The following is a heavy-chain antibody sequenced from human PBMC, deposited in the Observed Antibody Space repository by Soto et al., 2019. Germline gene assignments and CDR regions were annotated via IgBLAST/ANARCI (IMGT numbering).Heavy chain of an antibody. V-gene: IGHV3-33*06. CDR3: AKDAFIAVAGYDAFDI. CDR1: GFTFNTYS. CDR2: IWYDGTQK. J-gene: IGHJ3*02. D-gene: IGHD6-19*01. Sequence: SLRLSCEASGFTFNTYSMHWVRQPPGKGLEWLAAIWYDGTQKYYADSVKGRFIISRDNSKNTLYLQMNSLRAEDTAVYYCAKDAFIAVAGYDAFDIWG.